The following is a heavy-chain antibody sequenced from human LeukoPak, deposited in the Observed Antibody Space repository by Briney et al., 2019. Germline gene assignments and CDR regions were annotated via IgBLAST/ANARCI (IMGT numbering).Heavy chain of an antibody. D-gene: IGHD6-19*01. J-gene: IGHJ6*02. Sequence: GGSLRLSCAASGFTFSSYAMSWVRQAPGKGLEWVSSISSSSSYIYYADSVKGRFTISRDNAKNSLYLQMNGLRAEDTAVYYCATTSEQWLVQVYYYGMDVWGQGTTVTVSS. CDR3: ATTSEQWLVQVYYYGMDV. CDR2: ISSSSSYI. V-gene: IGHV3-21*01. CDR1: GFTFSSYA.